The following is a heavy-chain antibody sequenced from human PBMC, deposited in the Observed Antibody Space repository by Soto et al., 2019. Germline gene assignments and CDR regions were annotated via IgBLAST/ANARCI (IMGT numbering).Heavy chain of an antibody. D-gene: IGHD3-16*02. CDR1: GDSISSGDYY. Sequence: SETLSLTCTVSGDSISSGDYYWSWIRQPPGRGLEWIGYIYNTGSTYHNPSLKSRVTILVDTSKNQFSLRLSSVAAADTAVYYCAREGYDYVWGSYPLAYWGQGILVTVSS. J-gene: IGHJ4*02. CDR2: IYNTGST. V-gene: IGHV4-30-4*01. CDR3: AREGYDYVWGSYPLAY.